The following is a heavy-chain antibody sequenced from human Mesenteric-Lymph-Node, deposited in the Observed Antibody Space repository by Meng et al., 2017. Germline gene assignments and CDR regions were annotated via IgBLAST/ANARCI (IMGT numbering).Heavy chain of an antibody. CDR3: AMGYCDGGSCPTLNAFDI. J-gene: IGHJ3*02. CDR1: GGTFSSYA. CDR2: IIPIFGTA. D-gene: IGHD2-15*01. V-gene: IGHV1-69*05. Sequence: SVKVSCKASGGTFSSYAISWVRQAPGQGLEWMGGIIPIFGTANYAQKFQGRVTITRSTSITTAYMELSSLSSEDTAVYYCAMGYCDGGSCPTLNAFDIWGQGTMVTVSS.